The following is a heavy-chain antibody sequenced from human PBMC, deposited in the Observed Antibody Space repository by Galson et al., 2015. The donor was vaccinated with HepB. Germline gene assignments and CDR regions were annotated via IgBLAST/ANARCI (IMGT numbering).Heavy chain of an antibody. Sequence: ETLSLTCTVSGGSLSSYYWSWIRQPPGKGLEWIGYIYYSGSTNYNPSLKSRVTISVDTSKNQFSLKLSSVTAADTAEYYCARDRGHSSGWIDYWGQGTLITVSS. CDR1: GGSLSSYY. CDR2: IYYSGST. J-gene: IGHJ4*02. CDR3: ARDRGHSSGWIDY. V-gene: IGHV4-59*01. D-gene: IGHD6-19*01.